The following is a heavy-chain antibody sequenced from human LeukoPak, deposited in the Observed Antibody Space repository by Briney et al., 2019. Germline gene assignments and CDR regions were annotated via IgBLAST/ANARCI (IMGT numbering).Heavy chain of an antibody. Sequence: ASGTLSLTCAVSVGSISSGNWWSWVRQSPGKGLEWIGEIYHNGTPNYNPSLKSRVTISADTFKNHFSLKMTSVTAADTAVYYCATAPILRGEGGEHYKYGMDVWGQGTTVIVSS. J-gene: IGHJ6*02. CDR3: ATAPILRGEGGEHYKYGMDV. D-gene: IGHD2-2*02. V-gene: IGHV4-4*02. CDR2: IYHNGTP. CDR1: VGSISSGNW.